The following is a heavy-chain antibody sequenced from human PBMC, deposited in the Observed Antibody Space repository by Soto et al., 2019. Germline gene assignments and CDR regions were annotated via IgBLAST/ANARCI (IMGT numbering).Heavy chain of an antibody. CDR2: INHSGST. CDR1: GGSFSGYY. J-gene: IGHJ4*02. V-gene: IGHV4-34*01. D-gene: IGHD6-13*01. Sequence: QVQLQQWGAGLLKPSETLSLTCAVYGGSFSGYYWSWIHQPPGKGLEWIGEINHSGSTNYNPSLKSRVTISVDTSKNQFSLKLSSVTAADTAVYYCARDYSSSWYVDWGQGTLVTVSS. CDR3: ARDYSSSWYVD.